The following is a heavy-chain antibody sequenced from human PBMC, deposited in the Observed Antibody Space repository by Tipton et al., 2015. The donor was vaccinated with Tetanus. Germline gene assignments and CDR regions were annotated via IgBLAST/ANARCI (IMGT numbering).Heavy chain of an antibody. D-gene: IGHD3-10*01. CDR3: AGDGEKIMTSDRRQRRATDYYYHYGLDV. CDR1: GGSLSSYH. CDR2: IYHSESA. J-gene: IGHJ6*02. V-gene: IGHV4-59*01. Sequence: TLSLTCTVSGGSLSSYHWNWIRQSPGKGLEWIGNIYHSESANYNPSLKSRVTISVDTSKNQITLTLKSVTAADTALYYCAGDGEKIMTSDRRQRRATDYYYHYGLDVWGQGTTVTVSS.